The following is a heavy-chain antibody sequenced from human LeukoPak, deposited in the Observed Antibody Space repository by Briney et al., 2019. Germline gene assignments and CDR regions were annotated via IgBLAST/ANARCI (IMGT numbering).Heavy chain of an antibody. Sequence: GASVKVSCKASGGTFSSYAISWMRQAPGQGLEWMGGIIPIFGTANYAQKFQGRVTITTDESTSTAYMELSSLRSEDTAVYYCARVEGANSFDYWGQGTLVTVSS. J-gene: IGHJ4*02. CDR3: ARVEGANSFDY. CDR2: IIPIFGTA. CDR1: GGTFSSYA. V-gene: IGHV1-69*05. D-gene: IGHD1-26*01.